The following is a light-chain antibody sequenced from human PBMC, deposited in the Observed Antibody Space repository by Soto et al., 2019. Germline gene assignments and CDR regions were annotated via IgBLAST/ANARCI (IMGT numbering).Light chain of an antibody. V-gene: IGKV1-39*01. CDR2: AAS. CDR3: QQYDSAPLT. J-gene: IGKJ4*01. Sequence: SHMTHSPSSLSASLGYIVTITCRSSQTIINYLNWYQQKPGKAPKVLIYAASSLQSGVPSRFSGSGSGTDFTLTISRLEPEDFAVYYCQQYDSAPLTFGGGTKVDIK. CDR1: QTIINY.